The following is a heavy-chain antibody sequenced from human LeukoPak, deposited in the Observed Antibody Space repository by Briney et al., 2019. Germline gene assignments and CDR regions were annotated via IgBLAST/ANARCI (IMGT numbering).Heavy chain of an antibody. CDR2: ISYSGST. D-gene: IGHD2-21*01. J-gene: IGHJ4*02. V-gene: IGHV4-59*01. Sequence: SETLSLICTVSGGSINNYYWRWIRQPPGKGLEWIAYISYSGSTNYNPSLKSRVTISVDTSQNQFSLKLNSVTAADTAVYYCARGNSPFDYWGQGTLVTVSS. CDR1: GGSINNYY. CDR3: ARGNSPFDY.